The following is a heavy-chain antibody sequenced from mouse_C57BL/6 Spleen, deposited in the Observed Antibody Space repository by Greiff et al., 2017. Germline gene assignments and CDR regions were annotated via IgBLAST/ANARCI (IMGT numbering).Heavy chain of an antibody. CDR1: GYTFTSYW. CDR2: IDPSDSYT. Sequence: QVQLQQPGAELVMPGASVKLSCKASGYTFTSYWMHWVKQRPGQGLEWIGEIDPSDSYTNYNQKFKGKSTLTVDKSSSTAYMQLSSLTSEDSAVYYCARSSSFDHWGQGTTLTVSS. J-gene: IGHJ2*01. CDR3: ARSSSFDH. V-gene: IGHV1-69*01.